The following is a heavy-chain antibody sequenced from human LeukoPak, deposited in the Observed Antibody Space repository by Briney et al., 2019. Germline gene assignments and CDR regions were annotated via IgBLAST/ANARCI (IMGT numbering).Heavy chain of an antibody. CDR3: ARHGQSVPGIVGATGPSHYYYYYMDV. CDR1: GGSISSYY. J-gene: IGHJ6*03. Sequence: SETLSLTCTVSGGSISSYYWSWIRQPPGKGQEWIGYIYTIGSTNHNPSLKSRVTISVDTSKNQFSLKLSSVTAADTAVYYCARHGQSVPGIVGATGPSHYYYYYMDVWGKGTTVTVSS. V-gene: IGHV4-4*09. CDR2: IYTIGST. D-gene: IGHD1-26*01.